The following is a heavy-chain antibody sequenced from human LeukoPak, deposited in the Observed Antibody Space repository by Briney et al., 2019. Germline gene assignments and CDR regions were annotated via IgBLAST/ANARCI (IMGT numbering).Heavy chain of an antibody. D-gene: IGHD4-17*01. V-gene: IGHV4-30-4*01. CDR2: IYYSGST. J-gene: IGHJ5*02. Sequence: SETLSLTCTVSGGSISSGDYYWSWIRQPPGKGLEWIGYIYYSGSTYYNPSLKSRVTISVDTSKNQFSLKLSSVTAADTAAYYCASRPYGDYEGAFDPWGQGTLVTVSS. CDR3: ASRPYGDYEGAFDP. CDR1: GGSISSGDYY.